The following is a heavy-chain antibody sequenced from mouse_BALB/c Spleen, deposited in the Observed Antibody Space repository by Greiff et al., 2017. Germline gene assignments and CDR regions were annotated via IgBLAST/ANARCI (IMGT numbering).Heavy chain of an antibody. J-gene: IGHJ3*01. D-gene: IGHD1-2*01. CDR2: IDPENGNT. V-gene: IGHV14-1*02. Sequence: EVQLQQSGAELVRPGASVKLSCKASGFNFKDYYMHWVKQRPEQGLEWIGWIDPENGNTIYNPKFQGKASITADTSSNTAYLQLSSLTSEDTAVYYCARSRSSLLRLDFANWGQGTLVTVSA. CDR3: ARSRSSLLRLDFAN. CDR1: GFNFKDYY.